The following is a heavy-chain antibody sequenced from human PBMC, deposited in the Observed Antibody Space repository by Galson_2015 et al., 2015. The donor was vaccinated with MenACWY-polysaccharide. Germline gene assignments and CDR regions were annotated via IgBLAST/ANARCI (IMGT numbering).Heavy chain of an antibody. CDR1: GYTFAGYY. Sequence: SVKVSCKASGYTFAGYYIHWVRQAPGQGLEWMGWINSNSGGTNYAQKFQGRVTITRDTSISTSYMELSRLRSDDTAVYYCVRPLGDTGDYWGRGTLVTASS. J-gene: IGHJ4*02. V-gene: IGHV1-2*02. D-gene: IGHD1-14*01. CDR3: VRPLGDTGDY. CDR2: INSNSGGT.